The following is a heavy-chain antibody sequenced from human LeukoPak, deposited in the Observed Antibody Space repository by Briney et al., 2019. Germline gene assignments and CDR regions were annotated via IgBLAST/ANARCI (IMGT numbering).Heavy chain of an antibody. V-gene: IGHV4-31*03. CDR3: ARIWYCSSTSCSAFSWFDP. CDR1: GGSISSGGYY. CDR2: IYYSGST. J-gene: IGHJ5*02. Sequence: SETLSLTCTVSGGSISSGGYYWSWIRQHPGKGLEWIGYIYYSGSTYYNPSLKSRVTISVDTSKNQFSLKLSSVTAADTAVYYCARIWYCSSTSCSAFSWFDPWGQGTLVTVSS. D-gene: IGHD2-2*01.